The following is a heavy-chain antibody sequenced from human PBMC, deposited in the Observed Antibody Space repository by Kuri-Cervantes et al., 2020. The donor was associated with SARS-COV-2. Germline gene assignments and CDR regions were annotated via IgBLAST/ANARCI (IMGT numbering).Heavy chain of an antibody. CDR2: ISSNGGST. V-gene: IGHV3-64*01. Sequence: GESLKISCAASGFTFSSYAMHWVRQAPGKGLEYVSAISSNGGSTYYANSVKGRFTISRDNSKNTLYLQMNSLRAEDTATYYCARTPQGVWFDPWGQGTLVTVSS. CDR1: GFTFSSYA. D-gene: IGHD2-15*01. CDR3: ARTPQGVWFDP. J-gene: IGHJ5*02.